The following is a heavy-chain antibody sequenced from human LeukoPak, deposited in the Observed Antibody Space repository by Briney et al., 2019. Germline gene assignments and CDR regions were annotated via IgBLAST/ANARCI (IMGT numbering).Heavy chain of an antibody. J-gene: IGHJ6*03. CDR2: IYTSGST. CDR3: ARWENYYYYMDV. CDR1: AGSISSGSYH. Sequence: SETLSLTCTVSAGSISSGSYHWSWIRQPAGKGLEWIGRIYTSGSTNYNPSLKSRVTISVDTSKNQFSLKLSSVTAADTAVYYCARWENYYYYMDVWGKGTTVTVSS. D-gene: IGHD1-26*01. V-gene: IGHV4-61*02.